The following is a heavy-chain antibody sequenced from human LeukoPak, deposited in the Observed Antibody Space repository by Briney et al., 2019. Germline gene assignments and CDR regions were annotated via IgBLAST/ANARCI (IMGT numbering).Heavy chain of an antibody. D-gene: IGHD3-10*01. J-gene: IGHJ4*02. CDR3: APMVRGVIRQ. Sequence: PSETLSLTCAVYGGSFSGYYWSWIRQPPGKGLEWIGEINHSGSTNYNPSLKSRVTISVDTSKNQFSLKLSSVTAADTAVYYCAPMVRGVIRQWGQGTLVTVSS. CDR2: INHSGST. V-gene: IGHV4-34*01. CDR1: GGSFSGYY.